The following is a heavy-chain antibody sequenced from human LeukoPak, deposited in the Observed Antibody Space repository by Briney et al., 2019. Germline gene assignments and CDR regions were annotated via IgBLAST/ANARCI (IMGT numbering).Heavy chain of an antibody. CDR2: INPNSGGT. CDR1: GYTFTGYY. CDR3: ARSSLYAFPDAFDI. Sequence: ASVKVSCKASGYTFTGYYLHWVRQAPGQGLEWMGWINPNSGGTNYAQKFQGRVTMTRDTSISTAYMELSRLRSDDTAVYYCARSSLYAFPDAFDIWGQGTMVTVSS. J-gene: IGHJ3*02. V-gene: IGHV1-2*02. D-gene: IGHD5/OR15-5a*01.